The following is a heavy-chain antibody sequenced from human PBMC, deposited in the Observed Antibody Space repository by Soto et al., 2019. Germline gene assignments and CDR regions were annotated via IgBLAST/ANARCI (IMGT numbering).Heavy chain of an antibody. D-gene: IGHD4-17*01. V-gene: IGHV1-2*02. CDR1: GYTFTGYY. CDR3: XXXXEDYGDYPCFDY. CDR2: INPNSGGT. Sequence: QVQLVQSGAEVKKPGASVKVSCKASGYTFTGYYMHWVRQAPGQGLEWMGWINPNSGGTNYAXKXXXXXXXXXXXXXXXXXXXXXXXXXXXXXXXXXXXXXEDYGDYPCFDYWGQGTLVTVSS. J-gene: IGHJ4*02.